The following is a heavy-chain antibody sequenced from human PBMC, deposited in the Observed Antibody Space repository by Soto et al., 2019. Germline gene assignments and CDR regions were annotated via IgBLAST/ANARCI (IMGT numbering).Heavy chain of an antibody. CDR3: ARDMGITMVRGVTVSFDP. CDR1: GGSISSYY. D-gene: IGHD3-10*01. CDR2: IYTSGST. V-gene: IGHV4-4*07. J-gene: IGHJ5*02. Sequence: VSGGSISSYYWSWIRQPAGKGLEWIGRIYTSGSTNYNPSLKSRVTMSVDTSKNQFSLKLSSVTAADTAVYYCARDMGITMVRGVTVSFDPWGQGTLVTVSS.